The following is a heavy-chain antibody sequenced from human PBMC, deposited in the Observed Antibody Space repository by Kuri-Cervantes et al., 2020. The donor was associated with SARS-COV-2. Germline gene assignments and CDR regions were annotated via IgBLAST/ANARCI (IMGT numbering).Heavy chain of an antibody. CDR1: GFTFSGSA. Sequence: GESLKISCAASGFTFSGSAMHWVRQTPGKGLEWVALIWFDGSQKYYADSVKGRFTISRDNSKSALYLQMSSLKAEDTAVYYCVKPKAVGGFGWYFDLWGQGTMVTVSS. CDR2: IWFDGSQK. CDR3: VKPKAVGGFGWYFDL. J-gene: IGHJ3*01. D-gene: IGHD6-19*01. V-gene: IGHV3-30*02.